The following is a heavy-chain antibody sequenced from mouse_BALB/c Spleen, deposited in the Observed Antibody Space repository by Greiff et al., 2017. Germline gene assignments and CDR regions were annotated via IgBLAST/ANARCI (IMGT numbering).Heavy chain of an antibody. D-gene: IGHD1-1*01. CDR1: GFTFSNYW. Sequence: EVNVVESGGGLVQPGGSMKLSCVASGFTFSNYWMNWVRQSPEKGLEWVAEIRLKSNNYATHYAESVKGSFTISRDDSKSSVYLQMNNLRAEDTGIYYCTKGSTGHYYAMDYWGQGTSVTVSS. CDR2: IRLKSNNYAT. V-gene: IGHV6-6*02. J-gene: IGHJ4*01. CDR3: TKGSTGHYYAMDY.